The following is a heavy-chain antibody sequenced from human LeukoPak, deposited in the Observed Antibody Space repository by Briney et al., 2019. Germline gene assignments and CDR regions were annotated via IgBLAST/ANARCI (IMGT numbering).Heavy chain of an antibody. CDR3: ARDATTAVGWVYMDV. Sequence: GGSLRLSCAASGFTFSTSWMSWVRQAPGKGLEWVANIKEDGSEKYYVDSVKGRFIISKDNAKNSVYLQMSSLTAEDTGLYYCARDATTAVGWVYMDVWGKGTTVTISS. V-gene: IGHV3-7*01. D-gene: IGHD6-13*01. J-gene: IGHJ6*03. CDR1: GFTFSTSW. CDR2: IKEDGSEK.